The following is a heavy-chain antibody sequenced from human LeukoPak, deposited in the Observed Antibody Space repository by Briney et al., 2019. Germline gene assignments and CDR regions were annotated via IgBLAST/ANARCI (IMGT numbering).Heavy chain of an antibody. V-gene: IGHV3-30*03. D-gene: IGHD2-21*02. Sequence: GRSLRLSCAASGFTFSSYGMHWVRQAPGKGLEWVAVISYDGSNKYYADSVKGRFTISRDNSKNTLYLQMNSLRAEDTAVYYCARDPVTAIGYFDYWGQGTLVTVSS. CDR1: GFTFSSYG. CDR2: ISYDGSNK. J-gene: IGHJ4*02. CDR3: ARDPVTAIGYFDY.